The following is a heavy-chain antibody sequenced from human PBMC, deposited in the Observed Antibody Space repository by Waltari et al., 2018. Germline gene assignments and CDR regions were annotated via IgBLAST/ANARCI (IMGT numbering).Heavy chain of an antibody. CDR3: ARGGGGDWEWFDP. D-gene: IGHD2-21*02. Sequence: QLQLQESGPTLLKPSETPSLFCTVPGGSISGFYWSWVRQPPGKGLDWIGYIYYTGSTNFNPSLKSRVTMSVDTSKNQFSLKLSSVTAADTAFYYCARGGGGDWEWFDPWGQGTLVTVSS. V-gene: IGHV4-59*01. J-gene: IGHJ5*02. CDR1: GGSISGFY. CDR2: IYYTGST.